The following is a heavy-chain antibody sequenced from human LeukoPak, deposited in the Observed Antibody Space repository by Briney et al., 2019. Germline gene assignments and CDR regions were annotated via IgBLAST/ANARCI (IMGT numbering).Heavy chain of an antibody. D-gene: IGHD3-22*01. Sequence: GGSLRLSCAASGFTFSSYAMSWVRQAPGKGLEWVSAISGSGGSTYYADSVKGRFTISRDNSKNTLYLQMNSLRAEDTAVYYCAKKGLGYYYDSSGYPLFDYWGQGTLVTVSS. CDR1: GFTFSSYA. CDR3: AKKGLGYYYDSSGYPLFDY. J-gene: IGHJ4*02. V-gene: IGHV3-23*01. CDR2: ISGSGGST.